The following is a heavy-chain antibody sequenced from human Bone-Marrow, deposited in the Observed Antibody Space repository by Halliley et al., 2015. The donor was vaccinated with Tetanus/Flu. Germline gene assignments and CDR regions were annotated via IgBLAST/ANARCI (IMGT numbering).Heavy chain of an antibody. Sequence: LGWIGKSHDSGGTGSNPPLKSRVTISIGPSKKQFSLNLSSVTAADRAVYYCATLLAGGGGRGYWGQGTLVIVSS. J-gene: IGHJ4*02. CDR2: SHDSGGT. V-gene: IGHV4-59*01. CDR3: ATLLAGGGGRGY. D-gene: IGHD2-15*01.